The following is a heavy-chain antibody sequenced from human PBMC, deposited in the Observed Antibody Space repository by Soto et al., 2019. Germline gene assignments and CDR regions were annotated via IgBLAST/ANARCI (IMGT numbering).Heavy chain of an antibody. J-gene: IGHJ6*02. CDR2: ISYDGSNK. CDR1: GFTFSSYG. D-gene: IGHD4-17*01. Sequence: HPGGSLRLSCAASGFTFSSYGMHWVRQAPGKGLEWVAVISYDGSNKYYADSVKGRFTISRDNSKNTLYLQMNSLRAEDTAVYYCAKDYGGRYYYGMDVWGQGTTVTVSS. CDR3: AKDYGGRYYYGMDV. V-gene: IGHV3-30*18.